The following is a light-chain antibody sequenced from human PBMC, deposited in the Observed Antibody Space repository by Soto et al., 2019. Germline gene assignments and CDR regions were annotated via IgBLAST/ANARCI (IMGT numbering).Light chain of an antibody. CDR3: LQHNTYPYT. J-gene: IGKJ2*01. CDR1: QGISNL. V-gene: IGKV1-17*01. Sequence: DIQMTQSPSSLSASVGDRVTITCRASQGISNLLGWFQHKPGKAPKRLIYAASSLQGGVPSRFSGSGSGTEFTLTIPGPQPEDFADYYCLQHNTYPYTFGQGTKLEIK. CDR2: AAS.